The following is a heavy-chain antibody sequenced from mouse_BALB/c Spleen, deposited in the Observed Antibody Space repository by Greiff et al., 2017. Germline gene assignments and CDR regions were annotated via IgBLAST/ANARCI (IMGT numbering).Heavy chain of an antibody. J-gene: IGHJ3*01. D-gene: IGHD2-4*01. CDR1: GYSISSGYY. CDR2: ISYDGSN. CDR3: ARGTVITPCSFAY. Sequence: EVHLVESGPGLVKPSQSLSLTCSVTGYSISSGYYWHWIRQFPGNKLEWMGYISYDGSNNYNPSLKNRNSITRDTSKNQFFLKLNSVTTEDTATYYCARGTVITPCSFAYWGQGTLVTVSA. V-gene: IGHV3-6*02.